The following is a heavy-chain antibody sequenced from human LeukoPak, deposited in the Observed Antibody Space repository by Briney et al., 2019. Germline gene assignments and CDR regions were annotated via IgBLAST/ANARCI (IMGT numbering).Heavy chain of an antibody. CDR2: ISGSGGNT. D-gene: IGHD2-2*02. Sequence: GGSLRLSCAASGFTFSSYAMSWVRQAPGKGLEWVSAISGSGGNTYYADSVKGRFTISRDNSKNTVHLQMNSLRVEDTAVYYCAKTDCTSSSCYTIDSWGQGTLVTVSS. CDR1: GFTFSSYA. V-gene: IGHV3-23*01. J-gene: IGHJ4*02. CDR3: AKTDCTSSSCYTIDS.